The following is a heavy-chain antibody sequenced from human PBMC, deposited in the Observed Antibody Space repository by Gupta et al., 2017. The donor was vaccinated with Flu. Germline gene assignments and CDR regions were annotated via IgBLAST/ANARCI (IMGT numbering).Heavy chain of an antibody. J-gene: IGHJ3*02. Sequence: QPPGKGLGWPGSIYHPGTPHSKPSLKSRVSVYLDTAKNHFSLSMTAVTAADAAVYFCARLCATDTCPRNAFDIWGPGTMVAVSS. CDR2: IYHPGTP. CDR3: ARLCATDTCPRNAFDI. V-gene: IGHV4-39*02. D-gene: IGHD2-15*01.